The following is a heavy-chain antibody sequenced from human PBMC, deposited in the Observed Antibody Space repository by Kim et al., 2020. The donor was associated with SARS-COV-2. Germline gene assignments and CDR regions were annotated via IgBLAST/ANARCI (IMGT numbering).Heavy chain of an antibody. CDR3: ARGFGGWDDY. J-gene: IGHJ4*02. D-gene: IGHD6-19*01. Sequence: NTIYSQQCQGRLTITRDTSASTVYMELSSLRSEDTAVYYCARGFGGWDDYWGQGSLVTVSS. V-gene: IGHV1-3*01. CDR2: NT.